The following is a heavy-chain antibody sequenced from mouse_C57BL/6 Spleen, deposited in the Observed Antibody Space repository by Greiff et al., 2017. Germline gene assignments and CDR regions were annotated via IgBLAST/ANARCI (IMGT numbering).Heavy chain of an antibody. J-gene: IGHJ4*01. V-gene: IGHV1-26*01. CDR3: AWSSSYYYAMDY. D-gene: IGHD1-1*01. Sequence: EVQLQQSGPELVKPGASVKISCKASGYTFTDYYMNWVKQSHGKSLEWIGDINPNNGGTSYNQQFKGKATLTVDKSSSTAYMVLRSLTSEDSAVYYCAWSSSYYYAMDYWGQGTSVTVSS. CDR2: INPNNGGT. CDR1: GYTFTDYY.